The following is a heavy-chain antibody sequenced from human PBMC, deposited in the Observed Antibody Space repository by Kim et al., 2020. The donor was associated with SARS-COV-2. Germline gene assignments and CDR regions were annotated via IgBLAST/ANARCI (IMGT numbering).Heavy chain of an antibody. V-gene: IGHV3-21*01. J-gene: IGHJ4*02. CDR2: I. CDR3: AREAEESFDY. Sequence: IYHADSVKGRFTSSRDNAKNSLYLQMNSLRAEDTAVYYCAREAEESFDYWGQGTLVTVSS.